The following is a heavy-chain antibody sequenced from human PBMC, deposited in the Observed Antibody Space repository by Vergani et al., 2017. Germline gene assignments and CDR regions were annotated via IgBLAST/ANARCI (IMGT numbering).Heavy chain of an antibody. CDR3: ARQPSDAYSFDI. CDR1: GGTFSSYA. J-gene: IGHJ3*02. CDR2: IIHIFGTA. Sequence: QVQLVQSGAEVKKPGSSVKVSCKASGGTFSSYAICWVRQAPGQGLEWMGGIIHIFGTANYAQKFQGRVTITADTSTSTAYMELSSLRSEDTAVYYFARQPSDAYSFDIWGQGTMVTVSS. D-gene: IGHD3-16*01. V-gene: IGHV1-69*06.